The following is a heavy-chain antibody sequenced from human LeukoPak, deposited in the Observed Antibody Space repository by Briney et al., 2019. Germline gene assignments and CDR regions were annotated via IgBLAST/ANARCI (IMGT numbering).Heavy chain of an antibody. CDR3: ARERQWLVRDFDY. CDR1: GGSISSSSYY. J-gene: IGHJ4*02. D-gene: IGHD6-19*01. Sequence: SETVSLPCTVSGGSISSSSYYWGWIRQPPGKGLEWIGSIYYSGSTYYNPSLKSRVTMSVDTSKNQFSLKLSSVTAADTAVYYCARERQWLVRDFDYWGQGTLVTVSS. V-gene: IGHV4-39*07. CDR2: IYYSGST.